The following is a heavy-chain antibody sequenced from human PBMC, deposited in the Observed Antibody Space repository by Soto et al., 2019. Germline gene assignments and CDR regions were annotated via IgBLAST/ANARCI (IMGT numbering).Heavy chain of an antibody. D-gene: IGHD3-22*01. V-gene: IGHV3-9*01. Sequence: GGSLRLSCAASGFTFDDYAMHWVRQAPGKGLEWVSGISWNSGSIGYADSVKGRFTISRDNAKNSLYLQMNSLRAEDTALYYCAKEAYASSGYYFDYWGQGTLVTVSS. J-gene: IGHJ4*02. CDR2: ISWNSGSI. CDR1: GFTFDDYA. CDR3: AKEAYASSGYYFDY.